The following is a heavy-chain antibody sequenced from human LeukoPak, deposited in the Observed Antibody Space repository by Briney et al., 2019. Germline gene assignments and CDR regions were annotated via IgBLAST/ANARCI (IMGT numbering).Heavy chain of an antibody. J-gene: IGHJ3*02. CDR2: VSYTGRT. Sequence: KPSETLSLTCAASGVSISHNYRTWIRQSPGKGLEYLAHVSYTGRTRYNPSLQSRLTMSLYTTNIHFSLQSTSVTAADTAVYYCARLLDYDNSGAPDFFDICGQGSMVTVSS. CDR3: ARLLDYDNSGAPDFFDI. CDR1: GVSISHNY. V-gene: IGHV4-59*01. D-gene: IGHD3-22*01.